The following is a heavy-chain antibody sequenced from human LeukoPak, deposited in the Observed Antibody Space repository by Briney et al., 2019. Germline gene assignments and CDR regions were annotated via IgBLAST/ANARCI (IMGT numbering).Heavy chain of an antibody. J-gene: IGHJ5*02. D-gene: IGHD3-22*01. V-gene: IGHV4-4*07. CDR2: IYTSGST. Sequence: PSETLSLTCTVSGGSISSYYWSWIRQPAGKGLECIGRIYTSGSTNYNPSLKSRVTMSIDTSKNQFSLKLSSVTAADTAVYYCARTPDYYDSSGFNWFDPWGQGTLVTVSS. CDR1: GGSISSYY. CDR3: ARTPDYYDSSGFNWFDP.